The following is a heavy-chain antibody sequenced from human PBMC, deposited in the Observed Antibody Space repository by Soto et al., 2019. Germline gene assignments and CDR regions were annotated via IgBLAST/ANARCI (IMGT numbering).Heavy chain of an antibody. CDR1: GFTFISYA. Sequence: PGGSLRLSCAASGFTFISYAMHWVRQAPWKGLEYVSAISSNGGSTYYANSVKGRFTISRDNSKNTLYLQMGSLRAEDMAVYYCARDIGYSILWWAGVIDYWGQGTLVTVSS. CDR3: ARDIGYSILWWAGVIDY. V-gene: IGHV3-64*01. D-gene: IGHD2-21*01. CDR2: ISSNGGST. J-gene: IGHJ4*02.